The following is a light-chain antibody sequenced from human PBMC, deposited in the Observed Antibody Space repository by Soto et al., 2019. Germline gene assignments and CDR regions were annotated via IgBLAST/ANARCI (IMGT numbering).Light chain of an antibody. Sequence: DIQLTQSPSFLSASVGDRVTITCRASQGISSYLAWYQREPGKVPKLVMFAAPTLQSGVPSRFSGSGSGTDFTLTISSLQPEDFATYYCQQVNSYPLTFGGGTKVEIK. CDR3: QQVNSYPLT. CDR2: AAP. CDR1: QGISSY. J-gene: IGKJ4*01. V-gene: IGKV1-9*01.